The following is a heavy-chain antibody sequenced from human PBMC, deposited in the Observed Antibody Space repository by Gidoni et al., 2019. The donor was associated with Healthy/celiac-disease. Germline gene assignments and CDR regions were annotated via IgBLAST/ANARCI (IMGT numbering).Heavy chain of an antibody. Sequence: EVQLVQSGAEVKKHGESLKISCKGSGYSFTSYWIGWVRQMPGKGLEWMGIIYPCASDTRYSPSFQGQVTISADKSISTAYLQWSSLKASDTAMYYCARTQNYYDSSGYYYAPQLFDYWGQGTLVTVSS. CDR2: IYPCASDT. CDR1: GYSFTSYW. V-gene: IGHV5-51*01. J-gene: IGHJ4*02. D-gene: IGHD3-22*01. CDR3: ARTQNYYDSSGYYYAPQLFDY.